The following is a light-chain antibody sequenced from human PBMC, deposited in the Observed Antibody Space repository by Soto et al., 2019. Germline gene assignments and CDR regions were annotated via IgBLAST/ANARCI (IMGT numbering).Light chain of an antibody. CDR3: QQYDSYSRT. CDR1: QSINTW. Sequence: DIQMTQSPSTLSASVGDRVTITCRASQSINTWLAWYQQKPGKAPKLLIYDASSLQGGVPSRFSGRGSGTEFTLTISSLQPDDFATYYCQQYDSYSRTFGQGTKVDIK. CDR2: DAS. V-gene: IGKV1-5*01. J-gene: IGKJ1*01.